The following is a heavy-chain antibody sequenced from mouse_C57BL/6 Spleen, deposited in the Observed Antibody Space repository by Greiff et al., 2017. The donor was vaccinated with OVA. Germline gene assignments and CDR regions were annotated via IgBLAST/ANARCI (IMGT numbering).Heavy chain of an antibody. CDR2: INPSTGGT. V-gene: IGHV1-42*01. Sequence: VQLQQSGPELVKPGASVKISCKASGYSFTGYYMNWVKQSPEKSLEWIGEINPSTGGTTYNQKFKAKATLTVDKSSSTAYMQLKSLTSEDSAVYYCARYGSDEDYFDYWGQGTTLTVSS. D-gene: IGHD1-1*01. CDR1: GYSFTGYY. J-gene: IGHJ2*01. CDR3: ARYGSDEDYFDY.